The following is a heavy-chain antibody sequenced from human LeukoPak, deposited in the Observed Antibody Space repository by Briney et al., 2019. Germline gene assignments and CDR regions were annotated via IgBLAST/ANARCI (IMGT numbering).Heavy chain of an antibody. Sequence: GGCLRLSCVASVFTLSSYEINWVGQAAGKGGAWVSYISSSGSTIYYADSVKRRFTTSKDNTKNSLHQQINSLRAEATVDYYWARWVGDCYNFDYWSQGTLVTVSS. D-gene: IGHD5-24*01. CDR2: ISSSGSTI. CDR1: VFTLSSYE. J-gene: IGHJ4*02. V-gene: IGHV3-48*03. CDR3: ARWVGDCYNFDY.